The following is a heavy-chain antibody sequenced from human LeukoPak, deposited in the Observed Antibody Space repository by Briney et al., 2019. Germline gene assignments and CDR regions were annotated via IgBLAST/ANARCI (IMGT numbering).Heavy chain of an antibody. J-gene: IGHJ6*03. V-gene: IGHV4-4*07. CDR3: ARHNGFDRGYYYYMDV. CDR1: GGFINSYY. CDR2: VYTSGIT. Sequence: TPSETLSLTCTVSGGFINSYYWSWIRQPAGKGLEWIGRVYTSGITNYNPSLKSRITMSVDTSKNQFSLKLTSVTAADTAVYYCARHNGFDRGYYYYMDVWGKGTTVTVSS. D-gene: IGHD3-9*01.